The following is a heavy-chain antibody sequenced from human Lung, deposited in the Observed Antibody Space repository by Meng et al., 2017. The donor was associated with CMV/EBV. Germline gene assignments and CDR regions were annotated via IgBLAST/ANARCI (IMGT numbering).Heavy chain of an antibody. CDR2: ISNDGRNK. D-gene: IGHD2-2*01. CDR1: GFTFTTFS. CDR3: ATYSRAPAAMRAYFNY. V-gene: IGHV3-30*04. Sequence: GESLKISCEASGFTFTTFSMHWVRQAPGKGLEWVAVISNDGRNKYYADSVKGRFTISRDNFRRTLYLQLSSLRTEDTAVYYCATYSRAPAAMRAYFNYWGLGNXVNGAS. J-gene: IGHJ4*02.